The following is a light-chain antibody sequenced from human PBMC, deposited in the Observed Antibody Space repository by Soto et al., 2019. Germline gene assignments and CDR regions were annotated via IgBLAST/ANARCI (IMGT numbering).Light chain of an antibody. CDR1: QSVSNNY. V-gene: IGKV3D-20*02. CDR3: QQRSNWPIT. J-gene: IGKJ5*01. CDR2: GAS. Sequence: EIVLTQSPATLSLSPGERANLSCRASQSVSNNYLAWYQQKPGQVTRLLIYGASKRATGIPDRFSGSGSGTDFTLTISRLEPEDFAVYYCQQRSNWPITFGQGTRLEIK.